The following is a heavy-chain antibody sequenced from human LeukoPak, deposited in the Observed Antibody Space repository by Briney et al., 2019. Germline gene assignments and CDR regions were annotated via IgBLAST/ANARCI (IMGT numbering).Heavy chain of an antibody. CDR2: IIPTLGIA. CDR1: GGTFSSYA. J-gene: IGHJ6*02. CDR3: ARSPLDSYYYYYGMDV. Sequence: ASVKVSCKASGGTFSSYAISWVRQAPGQGLEWMGRIIPTLGIANYAQKFQGRVTITADKSTSTAYMELSSLRSEDTAVYYCARSPLDSYYYYYGMDVWGQGTTVTVSS. D-gene: IGHD3-16*02. V-gene: IGHV1-69*04.